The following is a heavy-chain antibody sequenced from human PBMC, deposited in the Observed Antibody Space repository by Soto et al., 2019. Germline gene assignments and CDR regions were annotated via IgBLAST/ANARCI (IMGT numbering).Heavy chain of an antibody. J-gene: IGHJ3*02. CDR3: GKGNSTWGTGDAFDI. V-gene: IGHV3-7*03. D-gene: IGHD1-1*01. CDR2: VTPDGSET. Sequence: GGSLRLSCAPSGLTFSAHCMTWVRRTPGGGLQRVAAVTPDGSETFYVASVKGRFTISRDNARNSLFLQMDSLRAQDTAVYYSGKGNSTWGTGDAFDIWGQGTMVT. CDR1: GLTFSAHC.